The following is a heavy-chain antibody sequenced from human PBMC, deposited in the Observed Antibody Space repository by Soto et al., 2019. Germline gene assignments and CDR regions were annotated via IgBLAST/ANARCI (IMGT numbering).Heavy chain of an antibody. CDR2: IKQDGSEK. CDR3: ATQMFVGIQGAFDI. Sequence: EVQLVESGGGLVQPGGSLRLSCAASGFTFSSYWMSWVRQAPGKGLEWVANIKQDGSEKYYVDSVKGRFTISRDNAKNSLYLQMNSLRAEDTAVYYCATQMFVGIQGAFDIWGQGTMVTVSS. D-gene: IGHD1-26*01. J-gene: IGHJ3*02. V-gene: IGHV3-7*01. CDR1: GFTFSSYW.